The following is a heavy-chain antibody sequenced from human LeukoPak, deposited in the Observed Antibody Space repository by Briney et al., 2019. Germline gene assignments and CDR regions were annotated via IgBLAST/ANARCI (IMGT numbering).Heavy chain of an antibody. CDR2: ISGDGGTT. CDR3: AKDFFIGNSSGWYTDY. V-gene: IGHV3-43*02. Sequence: GGSLRLSCAASGFTFDDYAMHWVRQAPGKGLQWVSLISGDGGTTYYADSLKGRVTTSRDDNKNSLYLQLNSLSSEDTALYYCAKDFFIGNSSGWYTDYWGQGTLVTVS. J-gene: IGHJ4*02. CDR1: GFTFDDYA. D-gene: IGHD6-19*01.